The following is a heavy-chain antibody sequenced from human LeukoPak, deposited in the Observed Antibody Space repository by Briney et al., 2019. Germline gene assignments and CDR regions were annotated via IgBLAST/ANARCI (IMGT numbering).Heavy chain of an antibody. CDR1: GYTFTGYY. J-gene: IGHJ4*02. V-gene: IGHV1-2*02. Sequence: SVKVSCKASGYTFTGYYLHWVRQAPGQGLEWMGWIHPKSGDTHYAQKFLGRVTLTRDTSTTIVYMELRWLTSDDTAVYYCSRGSGISFGGIDYWGQGTLVTVSS. CDR3: SRGSGISFGGIDY. CDR2: IHPKSGDT. D-gene: IGHD3-16*01.